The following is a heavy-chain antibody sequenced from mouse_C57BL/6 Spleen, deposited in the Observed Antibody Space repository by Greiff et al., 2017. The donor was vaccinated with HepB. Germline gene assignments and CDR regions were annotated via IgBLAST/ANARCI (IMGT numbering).Heavy chain of an antibody. CDR3: ARLGYYGSIHWYFDV. D-gene: IGHD1-1*01. CDR2: INPSTGGT. Sequence: VQLQQSGPELVKPGASVKISCKASGYSFTGYYMNWVKQSPEKSLEWIGEINPSTGGTTYNQKFKAKATLTVDKSSSTAYMQLKSRTSEDSAVYYCARLGYYGSIHWYFDVWGTGTTVTVSS. CDR1: GYSFTGYY. V-gene: IGHV1-42*01. J-gene: IGHJ1*03.